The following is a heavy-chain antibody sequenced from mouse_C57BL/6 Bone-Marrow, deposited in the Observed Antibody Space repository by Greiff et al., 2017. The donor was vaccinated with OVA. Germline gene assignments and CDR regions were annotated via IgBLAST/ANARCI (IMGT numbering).Heavy chain of an antibody. CDR2: ISNGGGSN. D-gene: IGHD2-4*01. CDR1: GFTFSDYY. J-gene: IGHJ4*01. V-gene: IGHV5-12*01. CDR3: ARGAITTRAMDY. Sequence: EVKLVESGGGLVQPGGSLKLSCAASGFTFSDYYMYWVCQTPEKRLEWVAYISNGGGSNYYPATVKGRFTISRDNAKNTLYLQRSRLKSEDTAMYYCARGAITTRAMDYWGQGTSVTVSS.